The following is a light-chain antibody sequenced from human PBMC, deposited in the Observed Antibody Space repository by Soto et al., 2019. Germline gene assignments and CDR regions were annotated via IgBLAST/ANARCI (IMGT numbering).Light chain of an antibody. J-gene: IGLJ1*01. Sequence: QSVLTQPPSVSGAPGQRITISCIGTISNIGAGFDVHWYQQLPGTAPKLLIYANNNRPSGVPDRFSGSKSGTSASLAITGLQAEDEADYYCSSYAGSSNVFGTGTKLTVL. CDR1: ISNIGAGFD. CDR3: SSYAGSSNV. CDR2: ANN. V-gene: IGLV1-40*01.